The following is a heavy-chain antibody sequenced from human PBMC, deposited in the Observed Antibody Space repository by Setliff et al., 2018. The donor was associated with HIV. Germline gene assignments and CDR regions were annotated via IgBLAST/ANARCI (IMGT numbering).Heavy chain of an antibody. D-gene: IGHD6-13*01. CDR2: GHHSGTF. CDR3: ASASIAAAGTGVRSRHFDF. Sequence: SETLSLTCTVSDGPINNYWWNWIRQSPGKGLEWIGFGHHSGTFSYNPSLNSRFTISIDTSKNQFSLKATSVTAEDTAVYYCASASIAAAGTGVRSRHFDFWGQGTLVTVSS. CDR1: DGPINNYW. V-gene: IGHV4-59*08. J-gene: IGHJ4*02.